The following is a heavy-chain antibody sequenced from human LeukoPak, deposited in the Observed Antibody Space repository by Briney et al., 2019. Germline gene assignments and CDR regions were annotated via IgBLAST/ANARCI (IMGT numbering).Heavy chain of an antibody. J-gene: IGHJ6*03. Sequence: PGGSLRLSCAASGFSFSRYGMHWVRQAPGKGLEWVAFIRYDGGNKYHADSVKGRFTISRDNSENTLYLQMNSLRAEDTAVYYCAKSRGEDAYYYYHMDVWGKGTTVTISS. CDR1: GFSFSRYG. D-gene: IGHD2-15*01. V-gene: IGHV3-30*02. CDR3: AKSRGEDAYYYYHMDV. CDR2: IRYDGGNK.